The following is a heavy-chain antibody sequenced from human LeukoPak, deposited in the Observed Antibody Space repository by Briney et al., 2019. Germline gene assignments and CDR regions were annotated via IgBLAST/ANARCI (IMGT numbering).Heavy chain of an antibody. V-gene: IGHV4-59*01. D-gene: IGHD6-13*01. CDR3: ARDHSSSWYAFDI. J-gene: IGHJ3*02. CDR1: GGSISNYY. Sequence: SETLSLTCTVSGGSISNYYWSWIRQPPGKGQEGIGYIYYSGSTNYNPSLKSRVTISLDTSKNQFSLKLNSVTAADTAVYYCARDHSSSWYAFDIWGQGTMVTVSS. CDR2: IYYSGST.